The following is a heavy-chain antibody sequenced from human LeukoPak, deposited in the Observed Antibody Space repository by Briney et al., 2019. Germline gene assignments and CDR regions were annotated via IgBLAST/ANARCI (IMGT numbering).Heavy chain of an antibody. CDR1: GFTFSSYA. J-gene: IGHJ4*02. CDR3: ARRPTRYARGGYYFDY. CDR2: ISSNGGST. Sequence: GGSLRLSCAASGFTFSSYAMHWVRQAPGKGLEYVSAISSNGGSTYYANSVKGRFTISRDNSKNTLYLQMGSLRAEDMAVYYCARRPTRYARGGYYFDYWGQGTLVTVSS. D-gene: IGHD3-16*01. V-gene: IGHV3-64*01.